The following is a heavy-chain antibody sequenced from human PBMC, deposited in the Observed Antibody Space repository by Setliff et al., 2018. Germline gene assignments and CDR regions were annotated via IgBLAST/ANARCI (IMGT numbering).Heavy chain of an antibody. J-gene: IGHJ6*03. CDR3: AREQWLDPPGYYYMDV. CDR2: IYIGGSA. Sequence: KASETLSLTCTVSGGSISSYYWSWIRQPAGKGLEWIGHIYIGGSANHNPSLKSRVTMSIDTSKNQFSLKLNSVTAADMAVYYCAREQWLDPPGYYYMDVWGKGTTVTVSS. D-gene: IGHD6-19*01. V-gene: IGHV4-4*07. CDR1: GGSISSYY.